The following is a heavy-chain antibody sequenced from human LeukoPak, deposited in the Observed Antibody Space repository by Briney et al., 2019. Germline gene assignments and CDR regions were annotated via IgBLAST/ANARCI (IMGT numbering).Heavy chain of an antibody. CDR3: AGGYNGYDRSDY. J-gene: IGHJ4*02. D-gene: IGHD5-12*01. CDR2: ISSRAATI. Sequence: GGSLRLSCAASGLSLTDNYMNWIRQAPGKGLEWIAYISSRAATIKYADSVKGRFTISRDTAKNTLYLHLNSLKSEDTALYFCAGGYNGYDRSDYWGQGALVTVSS. V-gene: IGHV3-11*01. CDR1: GLSLTDNY.